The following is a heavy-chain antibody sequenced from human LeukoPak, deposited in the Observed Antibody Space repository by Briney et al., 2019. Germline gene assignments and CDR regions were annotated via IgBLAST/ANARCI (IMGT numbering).Heavy chain of an antibody. CDR3: ARRGGHYYGMDV. CDR1: GDSVSSNSAT. Sequence: SQTLSLTCAISGDSVSSNSATWNWIRQSPSRGLEWLGRTYYRSKWSNDYAESVKSRITISPDTSKNQFSLQLNSVTPEDTAVCYCARRGGHYYGMDVWGQGTTVTVSS. CDR2: TYYRSKWSN. V-gene: IGHV6-1*01. D-gene: IGHD3-16*01. J-gene: IGHJ6*02.